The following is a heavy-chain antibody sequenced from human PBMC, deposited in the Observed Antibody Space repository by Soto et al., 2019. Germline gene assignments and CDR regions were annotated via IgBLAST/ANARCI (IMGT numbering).Heavy chain of an antibody. CDR3: ARGPLAVSHVIYYYYYGMDV. V-gene: IGHV4-61*01. CDR1: GGSVSSGSYY. D-gene: IGHD6-25*01. CDR2: IYYSGST. J-gene: IGHJ6*02. Sequence: QVQLQESGPGLVKPSETLSLTCTVSGGSVSSGSYYWSWIRQPPGKGLEWIGYIYYSGSTNYNPSLKGRVTISVDTSKNQFSLKPSSVTAADTAVYYCARGPLAVSHVIYYYYYGMDVWGQGTTVTVSS.